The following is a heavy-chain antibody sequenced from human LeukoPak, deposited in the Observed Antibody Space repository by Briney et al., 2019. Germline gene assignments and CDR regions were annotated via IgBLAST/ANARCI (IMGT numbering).Heavy chain of an antibody. V-gene: IGHV4-34*01. J-gene: IGHJ4*02. CDR2: INHSGST. Sequence: PSETLSFTCAVYGGSFSGYYWSWIRQPPGKGLEWIGEINHSGSTNYNPSLKSRVTISVDTSKNQFSLKLSSVTAADTAVYYCARDRYWFDYWGQGTLVTVSS. CDR1: GGSFSGYY. D-gene: IGHD3-16*02. CDR3: ARDRYWFDY.